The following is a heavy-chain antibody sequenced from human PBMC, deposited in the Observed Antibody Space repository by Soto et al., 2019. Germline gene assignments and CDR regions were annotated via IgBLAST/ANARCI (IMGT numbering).Heavy chain of an antibody. Sequence: SETLSLTCTVSGGSVSSGSYYWSWIRQPPGKGLEWIGYIYYSGSTNYNPSLKSRVTISVDTSKNQFSLKLSSVTAADTAVYYCARTTVPCGGACVGSYHDISGYYDTSYFDKLGQETLLTISS. J-gene: IGHJ4*02. CDR1: GGSVSSGSYY. CDR3: ARTTVPCGGACVGSYHDISGYYDTSYFDK. D-gene: IGHD3-22*01. CDR2: IYYSGST. V-gene: IGHV4-61*01.